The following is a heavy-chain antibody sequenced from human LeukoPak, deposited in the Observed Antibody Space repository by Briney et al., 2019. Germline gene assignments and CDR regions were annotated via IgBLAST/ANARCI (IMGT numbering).Heavy chain of an antibody. CDR2: ISGSGGST. Sequence: GGSLRLSCAASGFTFSNYAMSWVRQAPGKGLEWVSGISGSGGSTFYADSVKGRFTISRDNSKNTLYLQMNSLRAEDTAVYFCARLSSWVFEIWGQGTMVTVSS. V-gene: IGHV3-23*01. CDR3: ARLSSWVFEI. CDR1: GFTFSNYA. J-gene: IGHJ3*02. D-gene: IGHD2-21*02.